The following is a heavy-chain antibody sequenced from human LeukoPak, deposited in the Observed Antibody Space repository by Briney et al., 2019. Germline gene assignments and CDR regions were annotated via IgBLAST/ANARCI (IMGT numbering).Heavy chain of an antibody. D-gene: IGHD1-26*01. Sequence: SETLSLTCTVSGYSISSGYYWGWIRQPPRKGMEWIGSIYHSGSTYYNSSLKSRVTISVDTSKNQFSLKLSSVTAADTAVYYCARDWYKGSYYVEHAFDIWGQGTMVTVSS. J-gene: IGHJ3*02. CDR2: IYHSGST. V-gene: IGHV4-38-2*02. CDR1: GYSISSGYY. CDR3: ARDWYKGSYYVEHAFDI.